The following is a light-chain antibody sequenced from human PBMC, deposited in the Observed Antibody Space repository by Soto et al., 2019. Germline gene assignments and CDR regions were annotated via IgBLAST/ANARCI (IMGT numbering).Light chain of an antibody. J-gene: IGLJ2*01. CDR2: GNN. CDR3: QSYDSILSGHVV. V-gene: IGLV1-40*01. Sequence: QAVVTQPPSVSGAPGQRVTISCTGSSSNIGAGYDVHWYQQLPGTAPKLLIYGNNNRPSGVPDRFSGSKSGTSASLAITGIQAEDETDYYCQSYDSILSGHVVFGGGTQLTV. CDR1: SSNIGAGYD.